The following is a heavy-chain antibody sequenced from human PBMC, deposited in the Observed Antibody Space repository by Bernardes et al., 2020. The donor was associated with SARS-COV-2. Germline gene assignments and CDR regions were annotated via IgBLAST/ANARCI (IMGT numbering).Heavy chain of an antibody. CDR1: GFSVSSIY. J-gene: IGHJ6*02. CDR3: ATENPPGDRINNHYAMDV. CDR2: MYRSGSI. V-gene: IGHV3-53*01. Sequence: GGSLRLSCAASGFSVSSIYMTWVRQAPGKGLEWVSVMYRSGSIYYGDSVKGRFTISRDNSKNTLFLEMSSLRVEDTAVYYCATENPPGDRINNHYAMDVWGQGTPVTVSS.